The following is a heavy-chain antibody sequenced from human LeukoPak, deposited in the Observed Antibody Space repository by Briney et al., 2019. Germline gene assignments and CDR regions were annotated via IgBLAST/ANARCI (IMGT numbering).Heavy chain of an antibody. CDR2: ISGSGGST. D-gene: IGHD3-3*01. CDR1: GFTFSSYA. V-gene: IGHV3-23*01. CDR3: AKTPVRRFPLYFDY. J-gene: IGHJ4*02. Sequence: PGGSLRLSCAASGFTFSSYAMSWVRQAPGKGLEWVSGISGSGGSTDYADPLKGRFTISRDNSKNTLYLQMNSLRAEDTAVYYCAKTPVRRFPLYFDYWGQGTLVTVSS.